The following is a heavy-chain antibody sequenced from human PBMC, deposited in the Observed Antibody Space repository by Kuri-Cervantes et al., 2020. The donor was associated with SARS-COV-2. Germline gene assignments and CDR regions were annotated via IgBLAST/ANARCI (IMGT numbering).Heavy chain of an antibody. D-gene: IGHD4-17*01. J-gene: IGHJ6*03. CDR3: ARAYGFLRYIYYMDV. CDR1: GGSLGSGDYY. Sequence: SETLSLTCTVSGGSLGSGDYYWTWVRQPPGKGLEWIGEVNHRGSTNYNPSLKSRVTISVDTSSKQFSLHLGSVTAADTAVYYCARAYGFLRYIYYMDVWGRGTTVTVSS. V-gene: IGHV4-61*08. CDR2: VNHRGST.